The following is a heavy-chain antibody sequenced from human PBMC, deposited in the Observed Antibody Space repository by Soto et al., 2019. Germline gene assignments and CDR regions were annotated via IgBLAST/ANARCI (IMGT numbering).Heavy chain of an antibody. Sequence: ASVKVSCKTSGYTFTGHYIHWVRQAPQQGPEWMGEIGPESGATRYAQKFRGRVTMTMGTSITTVYMELKNLSPDDTAVYYCGRGRSGQIVIFYWGQGTPVTVSS. CDR2: IGPESGAT. J-gene: IGHJ4*02. CDR3: GRGRSGQIVIFY. D-gene: IGHD3-3*02. V-gene: IGHV1-2*02. CDR1: GYTFTGHY.